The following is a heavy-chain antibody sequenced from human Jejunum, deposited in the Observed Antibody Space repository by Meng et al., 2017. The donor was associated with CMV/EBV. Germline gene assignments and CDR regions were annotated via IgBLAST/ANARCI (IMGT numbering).Heavy chain of an antibody. CDR2: TYYRSKWYN. D-gene: IGHD2-15*01. J-gene: IGHJ4*02. CDR3: ARVDCSGNTCFSGFDY. CDR1: SRNSAT. Sequence: SRNSATWNWIRQSPSRGLEWLERTYYRSKWYNDYAVSVKSRITINPDTSKNQFSLQLNSVTPEDTAVYYCARVDCSGNTCFSGFDYWGQGTLVTVSS. V-gene: IGHV6-1*01.